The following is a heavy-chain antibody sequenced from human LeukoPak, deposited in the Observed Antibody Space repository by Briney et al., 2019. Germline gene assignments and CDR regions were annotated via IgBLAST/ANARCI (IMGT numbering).Heavy chain of an antibody. CDR2: INHSGST. Sequence: SETLSLTCAVYGGSFSGYYWSWIRQPPGKGLEWIGEINHSGSTNYNPSLKSRVTISVDTSKNQFSLKLSSVAAADTAVYYCARGAIVVVPAAMRGTGYYYYMDVWGKGTTVTVSS. V-gene: IGHV4-34*01. J-gene: IGHJ6*03. CDR3: ARGAIVVVPAAMRGTGYYYYMDV. CDR1: GGSFSGYY. D-gene: IGHD2-2*01.